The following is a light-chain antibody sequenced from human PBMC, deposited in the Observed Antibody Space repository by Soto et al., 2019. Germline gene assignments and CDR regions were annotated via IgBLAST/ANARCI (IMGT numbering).Light chain of an antibody. V-gene: IGLV1-47*01. Sequence: QSVLTQPPSASRTPGQRVTISCSGGSSNIGTNYVYWYQQLPGTAPKLLIYRNNLRPSGVPDRFSASKSGTSASLAISGLRSEDEGDYFCAGWDDSLHGLLFGAGTKVTVL. CDR2: RNN. CDR1: SSNIGTNY. J-gene: IGLJ1*01. CDR3: AGWDDSLHGLL.